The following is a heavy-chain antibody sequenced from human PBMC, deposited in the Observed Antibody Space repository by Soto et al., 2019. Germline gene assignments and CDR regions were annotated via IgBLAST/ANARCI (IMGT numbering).Heavy chain of an antibody. CDR1: GGTFSSYA. V-gene: IGHV1-69*13. J-gene: IGHJ4*02. CDR3: ASATEPYGDHEECGY. D-gene: IGHD4-17*01. Sequence: GASVKVCCKASGGTFSSYAISWVRQAPGQGLEWMGGIIPIFGTANYAQKFQGRVTITADESTSTAYMELSSLRSEDTAVYYCASATEPYGDHEECGYWGQGTLVTVSS. CDR2: IIPIFGTA.